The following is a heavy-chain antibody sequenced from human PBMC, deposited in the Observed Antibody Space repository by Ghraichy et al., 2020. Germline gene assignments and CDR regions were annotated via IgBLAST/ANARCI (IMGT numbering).Heavy chain of an antibody. CDR1: RETVSSYV. J-gene: IGHJ6*02. CDR3: AREGYRYGMDV. V-gene: IGHV1-3*01. CDR2: INPGSGYT. D-gene: IGHD1-1*01. Sequence: ASVKVSCKAGRETVSSYVMHSFRQSPGQRLEWMGWINPGSGYTKYSQKFQGRVTITRDTSASTAYMDLSSLRSEDTAVSYCAREGYRYGMDVWGQGTTVTFSS.